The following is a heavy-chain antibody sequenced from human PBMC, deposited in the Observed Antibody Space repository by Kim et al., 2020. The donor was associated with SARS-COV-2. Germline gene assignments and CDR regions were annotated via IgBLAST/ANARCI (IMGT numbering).Heavy chain of an antibody. CDR1: GGSISSYY. D-gene: IGHD6-13*01. V-gene: IGHV4-59*13. CDR2: IYYSGST. J-gene: IGHJ4*02. Sequence: SETLSLTCTVSGGSISSYYWSWIRQPPGKGLEWIGYIYYSGSTNYNPSLKSRVTISVDTSKNQFSLKLSSVTAADTAVYYCAGESVGYISSWYVDYWGQGTLVTVSS. CDR3: AGESVGYISSWYVDY.